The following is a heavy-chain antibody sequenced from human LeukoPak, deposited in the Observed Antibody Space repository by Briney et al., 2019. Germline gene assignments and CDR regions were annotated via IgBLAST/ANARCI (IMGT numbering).Heavy chain of an antibody. Sequence: GGSLRLSCAASGFTFSSYAMSWVRQAPGKGLEWVPAISGSGGSTYYADSVKGRFTISRDNSKNTLYLQMNSLRAEDTAVFYCAKDPGMGDNWFDPWGQGTLVTVSS. D-gene: IGHD3-10*01. CDR1: GFTFSSYA. V-gene: IGHV3-23*01. J-gene: IGHJ5*02. CDR3: AKDPGMGDNWFDP. CDR2: ISGSGGST.